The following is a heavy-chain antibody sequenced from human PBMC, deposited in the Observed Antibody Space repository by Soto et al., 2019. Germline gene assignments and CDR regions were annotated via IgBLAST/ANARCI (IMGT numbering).Heavy chain of an antibody. CDR2: IYYTGST. J-gene: IGHJ2*01. Sequence: SETLSLTCTVSGGSISSNYWSWIRQPPGKGLEWLGYIYYTGSTNYNPSLKSRVTISVDTSKSQFSLKLTSVTAADTGVYYCARDLGYLGLWYFDLWGRGTLVTVSS. CDR1: GGSISSNY. D-gene: IGHD5-12*01. V-gene: IGHV4-59*01. CDR3: ARDLGYLGLWYFDL.